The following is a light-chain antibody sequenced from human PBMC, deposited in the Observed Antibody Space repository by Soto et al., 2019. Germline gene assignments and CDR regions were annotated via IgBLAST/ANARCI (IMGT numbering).Light chain of an antibody. Sequence: QSALAQPRSVSGSPGQSVTISCSGTSSDVGGYNSVSWYQQFPGKAPKLMIYDVTKRPSGVPDRFSGSKSGNMASLTISGLQAEDEADYYCCSYAASYTLVFGGGTKLTVL. V-gene: IGLV2-11*01. CDR3: CSYAASYTLV. CDR2: DVT. CDR1: SSDVGGYNS. J-gene: IGLJ2*01.